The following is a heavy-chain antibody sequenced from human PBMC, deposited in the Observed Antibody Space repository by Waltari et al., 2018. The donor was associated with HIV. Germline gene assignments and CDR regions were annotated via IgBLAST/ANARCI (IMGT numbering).Heavy chain of an antibody. Sequence: QVQLQESGPGLVKPSGTLSLTCTVSGGSISNYWLSLIRQPPGEGLEWVGCVAYSGSTDYNPSLKSRVTISVDTSKNQFSLKLSSVTAADTAVYYCARGGCVNGVCYRGLLDSWGQGTLVTVSS. CDR1: GGSISNYW. CDR3: ARGGCVNGVCYRGLLDS. V-gene: IGHV4-59*01. D-gene: IGHD2-8*01. CDR2: VAYSGST. J-gene: IGHJ4*02.